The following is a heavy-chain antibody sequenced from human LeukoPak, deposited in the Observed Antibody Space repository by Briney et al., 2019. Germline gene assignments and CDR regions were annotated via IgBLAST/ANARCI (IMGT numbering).Heavy chain of an antibody. CDR1: GGSISSYY. D-gene: IGHD6-13*01. CDR3: ARIPSQQVVTGYFDS. J-gene: IGHJ4*02. CDR2: IYYSGST. Sequence: SETLSLTCTVSGGSISSYYWSWIRQPPGKGLEWIGYIYYSGSTNYNPSLKSRVTISVDTSKNQFSLKLSSVTAADTGVFYCARIPSQQVVTGYFDSWGQGTLVTVSS. V-gene: IGHV4-59*12.